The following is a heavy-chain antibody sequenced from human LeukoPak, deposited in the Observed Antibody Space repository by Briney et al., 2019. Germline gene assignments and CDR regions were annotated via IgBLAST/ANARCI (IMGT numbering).Heavy chain of an antibody. D-gene: IGHD2-15*01. Sequence: PGGSLRLSCAASGFTFSSYEMNWVRQAPGKGLEWVSYISSSGSTIYYADSVKGRFTISRDNAKNSLYLQMNSLRVEDTAVYYCARERSYCSGGSCFNWFDPWGQGTLVTVSS. J-gene: IGHJ5*02. V-gene: IGHV3-48*03. CDR1: GFTFSSYE. CDR2: ISSSGSTI. CDR3: ARERSYCSGGSCFNWFDP.